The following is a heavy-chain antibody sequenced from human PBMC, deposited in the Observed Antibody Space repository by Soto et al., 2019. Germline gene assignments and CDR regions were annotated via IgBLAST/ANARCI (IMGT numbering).Heavy chain of an antibody. CDR1: GYTFTSYG. CDR2: ISAYNGNT. J-gene: IGHJ6*03. D-gene: IGHD3-3*01. CDR3: ARVQGYDFWSGYSPIDYYYMDV. Sequence: ASVKVSCKASGYTFTSYGISWVRQAPGQGLEWMGWISAYNGNTNYAQKLQGRVTMTTDTSTSTAYMELRSLRSDDTAVYYCARVQGYDFWSGYSPIDYYYMDVWGKGTTVTVSS. V-gene: IGHV1-18*01.